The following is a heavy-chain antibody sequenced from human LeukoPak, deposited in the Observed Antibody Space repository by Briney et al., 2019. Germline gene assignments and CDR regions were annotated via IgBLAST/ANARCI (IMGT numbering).Heavy chain of an antibody. J-gene: IGHJ4*02. CDR2: IYLNNGNT. CDR1: VYIFTYHY. Sequence: GASVTVSLQSSVYIFTYHYIHLVRQAPAQGLEGVGIIYLNNGNTDYAQKFQGRVTMTRDTSTSTVYIDLSTLGSEDTAVYYCAGESDSRKDFDFWGQGTLVSVSS. D-gene: IGHD3-22*01. CDR3: AGESDSRKDFDF. V-gene: IGHV1-46*01.